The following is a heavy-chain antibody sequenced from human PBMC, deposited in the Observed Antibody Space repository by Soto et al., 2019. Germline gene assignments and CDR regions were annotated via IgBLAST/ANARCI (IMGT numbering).Heavy chain of an antibody. CDR1: GFTFTSSA. CDR2: IVVGSGNP. D-gene: IGHD1-26*01. Sequence: QLQLVQSGPEVKKPGTSVKVSCKASGFTFTSSAVQWVRQARGQRLEWIGWIVVGSGNPNHAQKFQERVTITRDMSTSTAYMELSSLRSEDTAVYYCAAANGAPTGYGMDVWGQGTTVTVSS. V-gene: IGHV1-58*01. J-gene: IGHJ6*02. CDR3: AAANGAPTGYGMDV.